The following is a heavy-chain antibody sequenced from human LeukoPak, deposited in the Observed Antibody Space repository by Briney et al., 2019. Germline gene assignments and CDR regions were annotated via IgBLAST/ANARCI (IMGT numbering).Heavy chain of an antibody. J-gene: IGHJ4*02. CDR2: IYYSGST. CDR1: GFTFSSYA. Sequence: PGGSLRLSCAASGFTFSSYAMSWVRQAPGKGLEWIGSIYYSGSTYYNPSLKSRVTISVDTSKNQFSLKLTSVTAADTAVYYCARLTVTTGGVDYWGQGTLVTVSS. V-gene: IGHV4-38-2*01. CDR3: ARLTVTTGGVDY. D-gene: IGHD4-17*01.